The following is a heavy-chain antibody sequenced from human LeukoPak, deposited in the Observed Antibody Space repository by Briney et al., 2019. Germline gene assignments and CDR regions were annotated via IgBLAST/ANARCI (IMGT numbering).Heavy chain of an antibody. Sequence: ALVKVSCKASGYTFTNYDINWVRQATGQGLEWMGWINPNSGGTNYAQKFQGRVTMTRDTSISTAYMELSRLRSDDTAVYYCARAGRTTRVEHAYWGQGTLVTVSS. CDR1: GYTFTNYD. V-gene: IGHV1-2*02. CDR3: ARAGRTTRVEHAY. D-gene: IGHD1-1*01. CDR2: INPNSGGT. J-gene: IGHJ4*02.